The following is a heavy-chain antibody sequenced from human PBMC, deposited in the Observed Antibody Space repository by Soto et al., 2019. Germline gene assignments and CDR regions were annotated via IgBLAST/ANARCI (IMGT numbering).Heavy chain of an antibody. CDR1: GYTFTSYG. CDR3: ARDLGQQLFDY. D-gene: IGHD6-13*01. CDR2: ISGHNGNK. V-gene: IGHV1-18*01. J-gene: IGHJ4*02. Sequence: QVQLVQSGAEVKKPGASVKVSCKASGYTFTSYGISWVRQAPGQGLEWMGWISGHNGNKKYAQKLQGRVSMTTDTSTSTAYMELRSLRSDDTAGYYCARDLGQQLFDYWGQGTLVTVSS.